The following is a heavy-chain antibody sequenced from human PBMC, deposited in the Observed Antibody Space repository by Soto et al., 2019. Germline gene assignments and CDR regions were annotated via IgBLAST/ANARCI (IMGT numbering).Heavy chain of an antibody. CDR2: INPGNGNT. CDR3: AKGGVVLLWFGESSWFAP. D-gene: IGHD3-10*01. Sequence: QVQLVQSGSEVKKPGASVKLSCKASGYTFTNYPIHWVRQAPGQGPEWMGWINPGNGNTKYSPKFQGRVTITRDTSATTAYMELTSLRSEDTAISYCAKGGVVLLWFGESSWFAPWGQGTLVSVSS. V-gene: IGHV1-3*01. J-gene: IGHJ5*02. CDR1: GYTFTNYP.